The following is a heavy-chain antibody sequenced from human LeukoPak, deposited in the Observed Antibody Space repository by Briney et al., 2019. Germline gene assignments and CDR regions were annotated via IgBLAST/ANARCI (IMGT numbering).Heavy chain of an antibody. J-gene: IGHJ4*02. CDR2: INSDGSST. CDR3: ARRVVVPAAPYYFDY. CDR1: GFIFSSYW. D-gene: IGHD2-2*01. Sequence: PGGSLRLSCAASGFIFSSYWMHWVRQAPGKGLMWVSRINSDGSSTSYADSVKGRFTISRDNAKNTLYLQMNSLRAEDTAVYYCARRVVVPAAPYYFDYWGQGTLVTVSS. V-gene: IGHV3-74*01.